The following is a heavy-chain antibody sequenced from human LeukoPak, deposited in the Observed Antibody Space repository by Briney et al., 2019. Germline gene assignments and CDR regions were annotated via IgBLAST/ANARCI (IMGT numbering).Heavy chain of an antibody. CDR3: ASDIVSTSGDF. Sequence: GRSLRLSCAASGFTFSSYAMHWVRQAPGKGLEWVAYITSSGDDIYYADSVKGRFTISRDNAKNALFLRMSSLRVEDTATYYCASDIVSTSGDFWGQGTLVSVSS. CDR2: ITSSGDDI. V-gene: IGHV3-21*05. J-gene: IGHJ4*02. D-gene: IGHD5/OR15-5a*01. CDR1: GFTFSSYA.